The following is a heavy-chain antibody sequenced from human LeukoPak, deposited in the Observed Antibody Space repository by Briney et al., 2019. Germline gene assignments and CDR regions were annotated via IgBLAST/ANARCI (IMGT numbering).Heavy chain of an antibody. J-gene: IGHJ5*02. D-gene: IGHD2-15*01. V-gene: IGHV1-18*01. Sequence: ASVKVSCKASGYTXTNYGITWVRQAPGQGLEWMGWISPYNGNTDYVQKLQGRLTMTTDTSTSTAYMELRSLRSDDTAVYYCARGGVGDCSGGSCPFNWFDPWGQGTLVTVSS. CDR2: ISPYNGNT. CDR1: GYTXTNYG. CDR3: ARGGVGDCSGGSCPFNWFDP.